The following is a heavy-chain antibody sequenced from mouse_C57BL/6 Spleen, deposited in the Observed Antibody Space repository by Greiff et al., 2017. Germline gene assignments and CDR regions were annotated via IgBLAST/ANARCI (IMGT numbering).Heavy chain of an antibody. V-gene: IGHV1-18*01. D-gene: IGHD1-1*01. CDR1: GYTFTDYN. J-gene: IGHJ1*03. CDR3: ARKVYYGSSYGYFDV. CDR2: INPNNGGT. Sequence: DVQLVESGPELVKPGASVKIPCKASGYTFTDYNMDWVKQSHGKSLEWIGDINPNNGGTIYNQKFKGKATLTVDKSSSTAYMELRSLTSEDTAVYYCARKVYYGSSYGYFDVWGTGTTVTVSS.